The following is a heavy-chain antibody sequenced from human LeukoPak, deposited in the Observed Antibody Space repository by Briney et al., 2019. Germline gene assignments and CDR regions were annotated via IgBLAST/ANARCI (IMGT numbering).Heavy chain of an antibody. CDR3: ARAPPRGSYYRGYFDY. Sequence: SETLSLTCTVSGGSISSYYWSWIRQAPGKGLEWVGYIYYSGSTTYNPSLKSRVTISVDTSKNQFSLNLSSVTAADTAVYYCARAPPRGSYYRGYFDYWGQGTLVTVSS. J-gene: IGHJ4*02. CDR2: IYYSGST. V-gene: IGHV4-59*01. CDR1: GGSISSYY. D-gene: IGHD3-10*01.